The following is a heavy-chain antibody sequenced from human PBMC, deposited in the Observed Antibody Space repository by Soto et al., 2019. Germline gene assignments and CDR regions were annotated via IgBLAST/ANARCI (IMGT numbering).Heavy chain of an antibody. J-gene: IGHJ6*02. CDR1: GYTFTSYY. CDR3: ARAGDSSGYPYYYYYGMDV. CDR2: INPSGGST. D-gene: IGHD3-22*01. V-gene: IGHV1-46*01. Sequence: GASVKVSCKASGYTFTSYYMHWVRQAPGQGLEWMGIINPSGGSTSYAQKFQGRVTMTRDTSTSTVYMELSSLRSEDTAVYYCARAGDSSGYPYYYYYGMDVWGQGTTVTVSS.